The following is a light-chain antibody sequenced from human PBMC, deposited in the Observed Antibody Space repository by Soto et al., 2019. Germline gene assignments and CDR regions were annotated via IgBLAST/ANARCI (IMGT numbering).Light chain of an antibody. CDR3: QQYNSYSSWT. V-gene: IGKV1-13*02. CDR1: QGISSA. CDR2: DAS. Sequence: AIPLTQSPSSLSASVGDRVTITCRASQGISSALAWYQQKPGKAPKLLIYDASSLESGVPSRFSGSGSGTEFTLTISSLQPDDFATYYCQQYNSYSSWTFGQGTKVDIK. J-gene: IGKJ1*01.